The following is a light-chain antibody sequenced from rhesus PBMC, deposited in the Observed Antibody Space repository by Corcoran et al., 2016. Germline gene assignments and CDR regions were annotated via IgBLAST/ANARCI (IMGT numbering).Light chain of an antibody. Sequence: DVVMTQSPLSLPVTPGQPASISCRSSQSLMHSDGKTYWNRLQQKPGQPPRRLISKVSNRDSGVPGRFRGSGAGTDFTLNIIRVEAEGVGVYYSAQGTNVPLTFGGGTKVEIK. J-gene: IGKJ4*01. V-gene: IGKV2S8*01. CDR1: QSLMHSDGKTY. CDR2: KVS. CDR3: AQGTNVPLT.